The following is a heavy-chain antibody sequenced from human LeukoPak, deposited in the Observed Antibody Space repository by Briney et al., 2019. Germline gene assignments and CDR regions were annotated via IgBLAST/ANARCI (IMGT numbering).Heavy chain of an antibody. CDR3: ARGPHYYDSVDAFGI. D-gene: IGHD3-22*01. CDR2: INHSGST. Sequence: SETLSLSCAVYGGSFSGYYWSWILQPPGKGLEWIGAINHSGSTNYNPSPKNRVTISVDAYEHQFSLKLSSVIAADTAVYYCARGPHYYDSVDAFGIWGQGTMVTVSS. V-gene: IGHV4-34*01. J-gene: IGHJ3*02. CDR1: GGSFSGYY.